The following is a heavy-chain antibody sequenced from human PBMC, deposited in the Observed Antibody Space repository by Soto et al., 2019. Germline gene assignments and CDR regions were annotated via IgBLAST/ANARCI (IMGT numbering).Heavy chain of an antibody. CDR3: AKDPSTYYYDSSGYPTLFDY. Sequence: GGSLRLSCAASGFTFSSYAMHWVRQAPGKGLEWVAVISYDGSNKYYADSVKGRFTISRDNSKNTLYLQMNSLRAEDTAVYYCAKDPSTYYYDSSGYPTLFDYWGQGTLVTVSS. V-gene: IGHV3-30-3*01. CDR2: ISYDGSNK. J-gene: IGHJ4*02. D-gene: IGHD3-22*01. CDR1: GFTFSSYA.